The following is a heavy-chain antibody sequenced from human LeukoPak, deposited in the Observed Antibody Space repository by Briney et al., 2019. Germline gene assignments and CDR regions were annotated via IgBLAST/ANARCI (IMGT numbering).Heavy chain of an antibody. CDR1: GFTVSTYW. J-gene: IGHJ4*02. CDR2: INVEGNYI. D-gene: IGHD3-22*01. CDR3: ARDLTGPYDH. Sequence: GGSLSLSCAASGFTVSTYWMHWVRHAPGKGLVWVARINVEGNYIDYAESVKGRFTISRDSAKNTLYLQMNSLRAEDTAVYSCARDLTGPYDHWGQGTLVTVSS. V-gene: IGHV3-74*01.